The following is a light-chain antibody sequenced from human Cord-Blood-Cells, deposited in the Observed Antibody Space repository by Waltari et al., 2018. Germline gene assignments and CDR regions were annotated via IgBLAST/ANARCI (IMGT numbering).Light chain of an antibody. J-gene: IGKJ1*01. CDR2: AAS. CDR1: LGISSY. Sequence: VLWMTQSPSLLSASTGDRVTISCRMSLGISSYLAWYQQKPGKAPELLIYAASTLQSGVPSRFSGSGSGTDFTLTISCLQSEDFATYYCQQYYSFPWTFGQGTKVEIK. V-gene: IGKV1D-8*01. CDR3: QQYYSFPWT.